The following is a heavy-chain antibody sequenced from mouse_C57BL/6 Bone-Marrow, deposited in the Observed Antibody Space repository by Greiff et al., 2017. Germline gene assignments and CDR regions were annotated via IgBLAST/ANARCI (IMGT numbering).Heavy chain of an antibody. CDR1: GFTFSDYG. Sequence: EVKLVESGGGLVKPGGSLKLSCAASGFTFSDYGMHWVRQAPEKGLEWVAYISSGSSTIYYADTVKGRFTISRDNAKNTLYLQMSSLKSEDTAMYYCARWLLPFAYWGQGTLVTVSA. V-gene: IGHV5-17*03. J-gene: IGHJ3*01. CDR2: ISSGSSTI. CDR3: ARWLLPFAY. D-gene: IGHD2-3*01.